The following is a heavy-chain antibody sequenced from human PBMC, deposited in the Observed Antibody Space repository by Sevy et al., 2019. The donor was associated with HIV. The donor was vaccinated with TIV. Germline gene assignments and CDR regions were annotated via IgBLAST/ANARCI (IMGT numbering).Heavy chain of an antibody. J-gene: IGHJ3*02. CDR2: IRSKAYGGTT. Sequence: GGSLRLSCTASGFTFGDYAMSWFRQAPGKGLEWVGFIRSKAYGGTTEYAASVKGRFTISRDDSKSIAYLQMNSLETEDTAVYYCTRVGNSSGRDAFDIWGQGTMVTVSS. CDR3: TRVGNSSGRDAFDI. D-gene: IGHD3-22*01. CDR1: GFTFGDYA. V-gene: IGHV3-49*03.